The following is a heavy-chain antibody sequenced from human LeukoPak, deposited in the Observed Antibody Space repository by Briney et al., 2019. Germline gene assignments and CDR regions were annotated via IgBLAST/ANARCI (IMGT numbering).Heavy chain of an antibody. CDR1: GGSISSYY. CDR2: IYTSGST. D-gene: IGHD6-19*01. V-gene: IGHV4-4*07. Sequence: SETLSLTCTVSGGSISSYYWSWIRQPAGKGLEWIGRIYTSGSTNYNPSLKSRVTMSVDTSKNQFSLKLSSVTAADTAVYYCARAEKAVGPYYFDYWGQGTLVTVSS. CDR3: ARAEKAVGPYYFDY. J-gene: IGHJ4*02.